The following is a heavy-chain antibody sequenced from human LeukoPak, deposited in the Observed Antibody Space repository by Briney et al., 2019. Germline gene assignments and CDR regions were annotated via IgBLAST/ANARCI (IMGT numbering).Heavy chain of an antibody. J-gene: IGHJ4*02. V-gene: IGHV3-48*04. D-gene: IGHD3-22*01. Sequence: GGSLRLSCAASGFTFSSYWMHWVRQAPGKGLEWVSYSSSSGSTIYYAASVKGRFTISRDNAKNSLYLQMNSLRTEDTAVYSCARYYYDSSGYYYFDYWGQGTLVTVSS. CDR2: SSSSGSTI. CDR1: GFTFSSYW. CDR3: ARYYYDSSGYYYFDY.